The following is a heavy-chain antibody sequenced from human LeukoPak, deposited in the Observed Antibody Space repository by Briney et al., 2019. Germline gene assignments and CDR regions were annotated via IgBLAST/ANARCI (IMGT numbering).Heavy chain of an antibody. V-gene: IGHV4-39*01. CDR1: GGSLSSSSYY. CDR3: ARHASGSYSHDAFDI. J-gene: IGHJ3*02. Sequence: SETLSLTCTVSGGSLSSSSYYWGWIRQPPGKGLEWIGSIYYSGSTYYNPSLKSRVTISVDTSKNQFSLKLSSVTAADTAVYYCARHASGSYSHDAFDIWGQGTMVTVSS. D-gene: IGHD1-26*01. CDR2: IYYSGST.